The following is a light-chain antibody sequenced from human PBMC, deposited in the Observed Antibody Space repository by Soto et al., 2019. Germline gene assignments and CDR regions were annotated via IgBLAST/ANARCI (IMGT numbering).Light chain of an antibody. V-gene: IGLV2-18*02. CDR2: EVS. Sequence: QSVLTQPLSVSGSPGQSVTISCTGTSSDVGSYNRVSWYQQPPGTAPKLMIYEVSNRPSGVPDRFSGSKSGSTASLTISGLQAEDEADYYCSSYTSRHTVIFGGGTKVTVL. CDR3: SSYTSRHTVI. J-gene: IGLJ2*01. CDR1: SSDVGSYNR.